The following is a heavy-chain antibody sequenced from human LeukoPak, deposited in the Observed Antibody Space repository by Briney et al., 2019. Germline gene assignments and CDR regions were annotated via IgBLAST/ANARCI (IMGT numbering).Heavy chain of an antibody. D-gene: IGHD6-13*01. V-gene: IGHV4-39*01. CDR2: IYYSGST. J-gene: IGHJ4*01. CDR3: ASDKGYSNNYFDY. CDR1: GGSISTTGYY. Sequence: SETLSLTCTVSGGSISTTGYYWAWICQPPGKGLEWIASIYYSGSTYYNSSLKSRVTISVDTSRNQFSLKLSSVTAADTALYYCASDKGYSNNYFDYWGQGTLVTVSS.